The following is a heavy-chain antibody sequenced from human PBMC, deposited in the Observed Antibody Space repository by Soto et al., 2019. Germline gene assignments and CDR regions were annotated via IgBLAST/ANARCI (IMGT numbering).Heavy chain of an antibody. D-gene: IGHD3-10*01. CDR2: IYYSGST. Sequence: SETLSLTCTVSGGSISSGGYYWSWIRQHPGKGLEWIGYIYYSGSTYYNPSLKSRVTISVDTSKNQFSLKLSSVTAADTAVYYCARSPSGHTNCFDPWGQGTLVTVSS. J-gene: IGHJ5*02. CDR1: GGSISSGGYY. CDR3: ARSPSGHTNCFDP. V-gene: IGHV4-31*03.